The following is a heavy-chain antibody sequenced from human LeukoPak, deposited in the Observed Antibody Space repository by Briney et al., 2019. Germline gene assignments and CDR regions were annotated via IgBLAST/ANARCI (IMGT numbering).Heavy chain of an antibody. J-gene: IGHJ2*01. Sequence: GGSLRLSCAASGFTFSAYAMTWVRPAPGKGLESVSYISKDGDHTNYADSLKGRFTTSRDNDKNSVYLQISSLRAEDAALYYCARGSGYFDIWGRGTRVTVTS. CDR3: ARGSGYFDI. V-gene: IGHV3-11*05. CDR1: GFTFSAYA. CDR2: ISKDGDHT.